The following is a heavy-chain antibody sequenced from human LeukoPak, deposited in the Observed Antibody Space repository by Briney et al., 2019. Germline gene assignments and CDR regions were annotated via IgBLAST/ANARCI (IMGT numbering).Heavy chain of an antibody. V-gene: IGHV4-61*05. J-gene: IGHJ3*02. CDR2: IYYSGST. Sequence: SETLSLTCTVSGGSISSSSYYWGWIRQPPGKGLEWIGYIYYSGSTNYNPSLKSRVTISVDTSKNQFSLKLSSVTAADTAVYYCARAVGATAIDIWGQGTMVTVSS. CDR1: GGSISSSSYY. CDR3: ARAVGATAIDI. D-gene: IGHD1-26*01.